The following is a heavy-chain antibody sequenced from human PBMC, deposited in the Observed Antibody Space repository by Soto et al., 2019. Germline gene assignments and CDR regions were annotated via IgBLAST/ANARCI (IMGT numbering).Heavy chain of an antibody. CDR3: AKDEKVGYCTNGVCSPDYFDY. V-gene: IGHV3-23*01. D-gene: IGHD2-8*01. CDR1: GFTFSSYA. Sequence: GGSLRLSCAASGFTFSSYAMSWVRQAPGKGLEWVSAISGSGGSTYYADSVKGRFTISRDNSKNTLYLQMNSLRAEDTAVYYCAKDEKVGYCTNGVCSPDYFDYWGQGTLVTVSS. J-gene: IGHJ4*02. CDR2: ISGSGGST.